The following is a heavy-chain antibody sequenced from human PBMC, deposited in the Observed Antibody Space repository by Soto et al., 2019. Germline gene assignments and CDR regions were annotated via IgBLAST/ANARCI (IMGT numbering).Heavy chain of an antibody. J-gene: IGHJ4*02. V-gene: IGHV3-53*04. CDR1: GFTVSSNY. Sequence: EVQLVESGGGLVQPGGSLRRSFEASGFTVSSNYMRWVRQAPGKGLEWVSVIYSGGSTYYADSVKGRFTISRHNTKNTLFLQMNSRRAEDTAVYYCARAFRDGYNYVDYWGQGTLVTVSS. CDR2: IYSGGST. D-gene: IGHD5-12*01. CDR3: ARAFRDGYNYVDY.